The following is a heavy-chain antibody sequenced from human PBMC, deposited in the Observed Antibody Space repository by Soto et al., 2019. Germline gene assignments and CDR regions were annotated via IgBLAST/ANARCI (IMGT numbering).Heavy chain of an antibody. Sequence: EFQVLQSGGGLVQPGGSLTLSCAASGFPFSSTDMPWVRQAPGKGLEWVSTIDGSGGTTYYADSVKGRFTISRDNSINTVFLKMNSLRADDTALYFCAKTSGWFNTWGQGALVTVSS. CDR1: GFPFSSTD. CDR3: AKTSGWFNT. D-gene: IGHD3-10*01. J-gene: IGHJ5*02. CDR2: IDGSGGTT. V-gene: IGHV3-23*01.